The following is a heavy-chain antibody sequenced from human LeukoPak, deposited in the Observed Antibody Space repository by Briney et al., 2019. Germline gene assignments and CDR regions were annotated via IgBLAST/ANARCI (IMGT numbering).Heavy chain of an antibody. CDR1: GGSISSSSYY. CDR3: ARDVDGDGYEWGIDP. V-gene: IGHV4-39*07. D-gene: IGHD5-24*01. CDR2: IYYSGST. J-gene: IGHJ5*02. Sequence: PSETLSLTCTVSGGSISSSSYYWGWIRQPPGKGLEWIGSIYYSGSTYYNPSLKSRVTISVDTSKNQFSLKLSSVTAADTAVYYCARDVDGDGYEWGIDPWGQGTLATVSS.